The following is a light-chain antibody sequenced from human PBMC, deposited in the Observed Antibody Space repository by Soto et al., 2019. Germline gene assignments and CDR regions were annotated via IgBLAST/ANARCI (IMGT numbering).Light chain of an antibody. V-gene: IGKV3-15*01. J-gene: IGKJ2*01. CDR2: GAS. CDR3: PHYNNWRT. Sequence: EIVMTQSPATLSVSPGERATLSCRASQSVSSNLAWYQQTPGQAPSLLSHGASTRSTGIPARFIGSRSEKEFTVTISRLQSEGFAVYYGPHYNNWRTFGQGTKLEI. CDR1: QSVSSN.